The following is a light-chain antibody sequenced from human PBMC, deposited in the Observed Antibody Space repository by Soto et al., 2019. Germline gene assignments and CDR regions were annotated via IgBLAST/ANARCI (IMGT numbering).Light chain of an antibody. CDR1: RGITTY. Sequence: IQLTQSPSSLPASVGDRVTITCRASRGITTYLAWYQQKPGKAPKLLIYGASALQSGVPSRFSGSGSGTDFTLTISSLQPEDFATYYCLQINSYPYTFGQGTKLEIK. CDR2: GAS. V-gene: IGKV1-9*01. CDR3: LQINSYPYT. J-gene: IGKJ2*01.